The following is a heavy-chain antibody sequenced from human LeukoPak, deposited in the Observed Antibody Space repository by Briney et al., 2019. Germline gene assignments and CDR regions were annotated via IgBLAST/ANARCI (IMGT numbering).Heavy chain of an antibody. CDR3: ARDRTGEQLC. J-gene: IGHJ4*02. V-gene: IGHV3-21*01. Sequence: PGGSLRLPCAASGFTFSSYSMNWVRQAPGKGLEWVSSISSSSSYIYYADSVKGRFTISRDNAKNSLYLQMNSLRAEGTAVYYCARDRTGEQLCWGQGTLVTVSS. CDR2: ISSSSSYI. D-gene: IGHD7-27*01. CDR1: GFTFSSYS.